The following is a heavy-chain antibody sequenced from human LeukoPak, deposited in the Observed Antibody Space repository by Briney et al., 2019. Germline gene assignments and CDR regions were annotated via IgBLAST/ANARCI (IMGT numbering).Heavy chain of an antibody. Sequence: SVKVSCKASGGTFSSYAISWVRQAPGQELEWMGGIIPIFGTANYAQKFQGRVTITADESTSTAYMELSSLRSEDTAVYYCARALGDSSSTARVGAYRNWGQGTLVTVSS. J-gene: IGHJ4*02. D-gene: IGHD6-6*01. CDR3: ARALGDSSSTARVGAYRN. V-gene: IGHV1-69*13. CDR2: IIPIFGTA. CDR1: GGTFSSYA.